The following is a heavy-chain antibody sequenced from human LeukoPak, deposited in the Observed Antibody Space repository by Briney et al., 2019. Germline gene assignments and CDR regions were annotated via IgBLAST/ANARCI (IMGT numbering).Heavy chain of an antibody. J-gene: IGHJ4*02. V-gene: IGHV3-20*04. CDR1: GFTFDDYG. CDR3: ARGLWTYYYDSSGYSPLDY. Sequence: GGSLRLPCAASGFTFDDYGMSWVRQAPGKGLGWVSGINWNGGSTGYADSVKGRFTISRDNAKNSLYLQMNSLRAEDTAVYYCARGLWTYYYDSSGYSPLDYWGQGTLVTVSS. CDR2: INWNGGST. D-gene: IGHD3-22*01.